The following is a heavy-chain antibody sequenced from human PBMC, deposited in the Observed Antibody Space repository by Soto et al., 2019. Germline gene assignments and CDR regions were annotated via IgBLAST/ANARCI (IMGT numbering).Heavy chain of an antibody. V-gene: IGHV1-69*01. Sequence: QVQLVQSGAEVKKPGSSVKVSCKASGGTFSSYAISWVRQAPGQGLEWMGGIIPIFGTANYAQKFQGRVTITADESTSTAYMELSSLRSDDTAVYYCASYCSGGSCHYYYDGMDVWGQGTTVTVSS. D-gene: IGHD2-15*01. CDR2: IIPIFGTA. J-gene: IGHJ6*02. CDR3: ASYCSGGSCHYYYDGMDV. CDR1: GGTFSSYA.